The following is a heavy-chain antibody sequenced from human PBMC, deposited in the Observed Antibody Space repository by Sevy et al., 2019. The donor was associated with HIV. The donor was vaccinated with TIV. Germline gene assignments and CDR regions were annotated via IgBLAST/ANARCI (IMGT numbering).Heavy chain of an antibody. CDR1: GFTFSSYA. CDR3: AKCLYTSIDEDYYYYMDV. CDR2: ISGSGDNT. J-gene: IGHJ6*03. V-gene: IGHV3-23*01. Sequence: GGSLRLSCAASGFTFSSYATSWVRQAPGKGLEWVSTISGSGDNTFYADSAKGRFTISRDNSKNTLYLKMNSLRAEDTAVYYCAKCLYTSIDEDYYYYMDVWGKGTPVTVSS. D-gene: IGHD3-16*01.